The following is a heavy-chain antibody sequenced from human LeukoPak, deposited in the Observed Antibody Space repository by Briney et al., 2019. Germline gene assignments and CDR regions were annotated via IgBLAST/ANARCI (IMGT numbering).Heavy chain of an antibody. Sequence: PSETLSLTCAVYGGSFSGYYWSWIRQPPGKGLEWIGEINHSGSTNYNPSLKSRVTISVDTSKNQFSLKLSSVTAADTAVYYCASSSTVTTAFDIWGQGTMVTVSS. CDR3: ASSSTVTTAFDI. V-gene: IGHV4-34*01. D-gene: IGHD4-17*01. CDR2: INHSGST. J-gene: IGHJ3*02. CDR1: GGSFSGYY.